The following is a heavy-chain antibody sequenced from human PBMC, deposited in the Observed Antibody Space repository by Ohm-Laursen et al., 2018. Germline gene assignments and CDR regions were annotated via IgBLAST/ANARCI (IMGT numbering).Heavy chain of an antibody. Sequence: SLRLSCAASGFTFSSYAMSWVRQAPGKGLEWVSAISGSGGSTYYADSVRGRFTISRDNSKNTLYLQMNSLRAEDTAVYYCAKNKFGDNFYYYGMDVWGQGTTVTVSS. D-gene: IGHD3-10*01. CDR1: GFTFSSYA. J-gene: IGHJ6*02. CDR3: AKNKFGDNFYYYGMDV. V-gene: IGHV3-23*01. CDR2: ISGSGGST.